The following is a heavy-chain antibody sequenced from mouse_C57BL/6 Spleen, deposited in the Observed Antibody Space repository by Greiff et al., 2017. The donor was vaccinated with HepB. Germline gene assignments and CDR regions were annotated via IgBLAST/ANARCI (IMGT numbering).Heavy chain of an antibody. CDR1: GFTFSDYY. J-gene: IGHJ4*01. V-gene: IGHV5-12*01. Sequence: EVQLVESGGGLVQPGGSLKLSCAASGFTFSDYYMYWVRQTPEKRLEWVAYISNGGGSTYYPDTVKGRFTISRDNAKNTLYLQMSRLKSEDTAMYYCARIDYYGSSYGGYYAMDYWGQGTSVTVSS. CDR2: ISNGGGST. D-gene: IGHD1-1*01. CDR3: ARIDYYGSSYGGYYAMDY.